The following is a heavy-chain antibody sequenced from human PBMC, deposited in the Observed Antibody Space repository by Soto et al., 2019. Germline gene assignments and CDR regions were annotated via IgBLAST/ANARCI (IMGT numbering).Heavy chain of an antibody. CDR2: IYYSGST. CDR3: ARDSRRGAVAGTGHYYYYGMDV. D-gene: IGHD6-19*01. V-gene: IGHV4-59*01. Sequence: SETLSLTCTVSGGSISSYYWSWIRQPPGKGLEWIGYIYYSGSTNYNPSLKSRVTISVDTSKNQFSLKLSSVTAADTAVYYCARDSRRGAVAGTGHYYYYGMDVWGQGTTVTVSS. CDR1: GGSISSYY. J-gene: IGHJ6*02.